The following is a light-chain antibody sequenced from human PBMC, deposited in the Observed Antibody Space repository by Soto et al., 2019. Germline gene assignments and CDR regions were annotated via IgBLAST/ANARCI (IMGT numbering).Light chain of an antibody. CDR1: QSVSSY. Sequence: EIVLTQSPATLSLSPGERATLSCRASQSVSSYLAWYQQKPGQAPRLLIYDASNRATGIPARFSGSGSGTDFTLTISSLEPEYFAVYYCQQRSNWPRGITFGQGTRLEIK. J-gene: IGKJ5*01. CDR3: QQRSNWPRGIT. V-gene: IGKV3-11*01. CDR2: DAS.